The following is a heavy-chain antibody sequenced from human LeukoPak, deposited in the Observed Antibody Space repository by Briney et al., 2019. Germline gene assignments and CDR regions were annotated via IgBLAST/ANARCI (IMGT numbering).Heavy chain of an antibody. D-gene: IGHD2-2*01. Sequence: GGSLRLSCAASGFTFSNAWMSWVRQAPGKGLEWVSVIYSGGSTYYADSVKGRFTISRDNSKNTLYLQMNSLRAEDTAVYYCARTKKLSSPGAFDIWGQGTMVTVSS. V-gene: IGHV3-66*01. CDR2: IYSGGST. CDR1: GFTFSNAW. J-gene: IGHJ3*02. CDR3: ARTKKLSSPGAFDI.